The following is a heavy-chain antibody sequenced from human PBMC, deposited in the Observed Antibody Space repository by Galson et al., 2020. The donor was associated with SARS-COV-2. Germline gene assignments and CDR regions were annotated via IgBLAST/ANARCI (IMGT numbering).Heavy chain of an antibody. D-gene: IGHD1-1*01. CDR3: VRGLGTGRDY. J-gene: IGHJ4*02. Sequence: GESLKISCAASEFTFSNFWMHWVRQAPGKGLEWVANIKQDESEKYYVDSVKGRFTISRDNAKNSLYLQMNSLRAEDTAVYYCVRGLGTGRDYWGQGTLVTVSS. CDR1: EFTFSNFW. V-gene: IGHV3-7*03. CDR2: IKQDESEK.